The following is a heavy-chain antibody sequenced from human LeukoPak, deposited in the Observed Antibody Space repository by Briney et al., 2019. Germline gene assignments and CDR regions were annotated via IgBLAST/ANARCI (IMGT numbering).Heavy chain of an antibody. CDR1: RFTFSNYG. CDR2: ISYDGSNK. V-gene: IGHV3-30*18. J-gene: IGHJ6*02. D-gene: IGHD2-2*02. CDR3: AKSYDPRYTYYYGMDV. Sequence: GRSLRLSCATSRFTFSNYGMHWVRQAPGKGLEWVAVISYDGSNKYYADSVKGRFTISRDNPKNTLYLQMDSLRAEDTAVYYCAKSYDPRYTYYYGMDVWGQGTTVTVSS.